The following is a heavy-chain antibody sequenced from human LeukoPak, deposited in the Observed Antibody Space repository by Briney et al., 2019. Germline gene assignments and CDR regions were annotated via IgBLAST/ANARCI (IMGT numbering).Heavy chain of an antibody. CDR2: ITGSGGST. D-gene: IGHD2-8*01. J-gene: IGHJ4*02. V-gene: IGHV3-23*01. CDR1: GFSFSNYD. Sequence: GGSLRLSCAASGFSFSNYDMNWGRQAPGKGLEWVSTITGSGGSTHYADSVKGRFTISRDNSKNTLYLQMNSLRADDTAVYYCAKGLKPAMASRSNYFDYWGQGALVTVSS. CDR3: AKGLKPAMASRSNYFDY.